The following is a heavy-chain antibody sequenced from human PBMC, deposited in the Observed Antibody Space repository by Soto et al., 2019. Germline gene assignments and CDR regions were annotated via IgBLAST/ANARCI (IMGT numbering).Heavy chain of an antibody. J-gene: IGHJ4*02. V-gene: IGHV3-30*03. CDR3: AATYSGSYYAVDY. Sequence: VQLVESGGGVVQPGRSLRLSCAASGFTFSSYGMHWVRQAPGKGLEWVAVISDDGSNKYYADSVKGRFTISRDNSKTTLWLQMNSLSPEDTAVFSCAATYSGSYYAVDYWGQGTLVTVSS. CDR2: ISDDGSNK. CDR1: GFTFSSYG. D-gene: IGHD1-26*01.